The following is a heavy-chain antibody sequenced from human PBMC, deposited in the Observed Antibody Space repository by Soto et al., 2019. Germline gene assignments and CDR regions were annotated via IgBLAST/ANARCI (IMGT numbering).Heavy chain of an antibody. Sequence: GGSLRLSCAASGFTFSGSTMLWVRQASGKGLEWVGRIRSKANNYATAYAASVKGRVTISRDDSKNTAYLQLNSLKTEDTAVYYCSTHRDDYSSSSPDSCGQGTLVTVSS. CDR3: STHRDDYSSSSPDS. D-gene: IGHD6-6*01. J-gene: IGHJ4*02. V-gene: IGHV3-73*01. CDR2: IRSKANNYAT. CDR1: GFTFSGST.